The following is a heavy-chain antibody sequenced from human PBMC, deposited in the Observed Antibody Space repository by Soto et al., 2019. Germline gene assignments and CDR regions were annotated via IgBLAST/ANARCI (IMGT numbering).Heavy chain of an antibody. V-gene: IGHV4-59*08. CDR2: IYYSGST. D-gene: IGHD2-2*01. Sequence: SETLSLTCTVSGGSISSYYWSWIRQPPGKGLEWIGYIYYSGSTNYNPSLKSRVTISVDTSKNQFSLKLSSVTAADTAVYYCARHNEHASYYYYYMDVWGKGTTVTVSS. CDR1: GGSISSYY. J-gene: IGHJ6*03. CDR3: ARHNEHASYYYYYMDV.